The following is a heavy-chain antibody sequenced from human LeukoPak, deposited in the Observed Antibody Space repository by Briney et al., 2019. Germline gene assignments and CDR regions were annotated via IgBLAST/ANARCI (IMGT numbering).Heavy chain of an antibody. J-gene: IGHJ4*02. CDR1: GGSFSGYY. V-gene: IGHV4-34*01. Sequence: SETLSLTCAVYGGSFSGYYWSWLRPPPGKGLEWIGEINHSGSTNYNPSLKSRVTISVDTSKNQFSLKLSSVTAADTAVYYCARVSPDYWGQGTLVTVSS. CDR3: ARVSPDY. CDR2: INHSGST.